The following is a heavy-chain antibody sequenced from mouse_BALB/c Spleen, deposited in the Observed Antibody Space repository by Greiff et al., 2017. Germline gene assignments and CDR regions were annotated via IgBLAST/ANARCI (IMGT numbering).Heavy chain of an antibody. V-gene: IGHV1-7*01. CDR1: GYTFTSYW. J-gene: IGHJ4*01. Sequence: QVQLKQSGAELAKPGASVKMSCKASGYTFTSYWMHWVKQRPGQGLEWIGYINPSTGYTEYNQKFKDKATLTADKSSSTAYMQLSSLTSEDSAVYYCAREGDYDAYAMDYWGQGTSVTVSS. CDR3: AREGDYDAYAMDY. D-gene: IGHD2-4*01. CDR2: INPSTGYT.